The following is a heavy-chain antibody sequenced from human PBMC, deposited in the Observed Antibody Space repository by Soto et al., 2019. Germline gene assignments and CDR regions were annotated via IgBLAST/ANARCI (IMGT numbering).Heavy chain of an antibody. J-gene: IGHJ4*02. D-gene: IGHD3-3*01. CDR2: ISGSGGST. CDR1: GFTFSSYA. CDR3: AKDRVGGVTIFGVVWEY. Sequence: GGSLRLSCAASGFTFSSYAMSWVRQAPGKGLEWVSAISGSGGSTYYADSVKGRFTISRDNSKNTLYLQMNSLRAEDTAVYYCAKDRVGGVTIFGVVWEYWGQGTLVTVSS. V-gene: IGHV3-23*01.